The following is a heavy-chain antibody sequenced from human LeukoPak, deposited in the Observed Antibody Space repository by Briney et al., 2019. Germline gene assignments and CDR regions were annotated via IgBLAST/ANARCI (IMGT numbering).Heavy chain of an antibody. V-gene: IGHV3-53*01. CDR3: AKATDSSGRGYPVYHYYGMDV. CDR1: GFTVSSNH. D-gene: IGHD3-22*01. J-gene: IGHJ6*02. Sequence: PGGSLRLSCAASGFTVSSNHMSWVRQAPGKGLEWVSLIYSGGDTYYADSVKGRFTISRDNSKNTLYLQMNSLRAEGTAVYYCAKATDSSGRGYPVYHYYGMDVWGQGTTVTVSS. CDR2: IYSGGDT.